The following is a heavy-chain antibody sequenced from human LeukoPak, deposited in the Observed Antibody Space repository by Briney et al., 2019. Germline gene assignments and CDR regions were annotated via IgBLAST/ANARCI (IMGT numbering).Heavy chain of an antibody. CDR1: GGSISSSSYY. CDR3: ARLNHDYVWGSYRYSGDY. V-gene: IGHV4-39*07. CDR2: IYYSGST. J-gene: IGHJ4*02. D-gene: IGHD3-16*02. Sequence: SETLSLTCTVSGGSISSSSYYWGWIRQPPGKGLEWIGSIYYSGSTYYNPSLKSRVTISVDTSKNQFSLKLSSVTAADTAVYYCARLNHDYVWGSYRYSGDYWGQGTLVTVSS.